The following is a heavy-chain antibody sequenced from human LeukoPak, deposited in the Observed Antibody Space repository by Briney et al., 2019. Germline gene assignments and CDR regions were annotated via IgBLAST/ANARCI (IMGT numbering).Heavy chain of an antibody. CDR1: GYTLTELS. CDR3: ATDHYDTDAFDI. V-gene: IGHV1-24*01. Sequence: ASVKVSCKVSGYTLTELSMHWVRQAPGKGLEWMGGFDPEDGETIYAQKFQGRVTMTEDTSTDTAYMELSSLRSEDTAVYYCATDHYDTDAFDIWGQGTMVTVSS. CDR2: FDPEDGET. J-gene: IGHJ3*02. D-gene: IGHD3-9*01.